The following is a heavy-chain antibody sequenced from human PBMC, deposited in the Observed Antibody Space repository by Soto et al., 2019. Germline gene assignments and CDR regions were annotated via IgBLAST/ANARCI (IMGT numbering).Heavy chain of an antibody. CDR2: IHGGNGNT. Sequence: ASVKVSCKASGYTFSSFAIHWVRQAPRQGLEWLAWIHGGNGNTKYSQKFQGRVTVSRDTSTSTAYLELSSLGSEDTAVYYCATNVGYRRSVGFWGRG. CDR3: ATNVGYRRSVGF. CDR1: GYTFSSFA. D-gene: IGHD2-8*01. V-gene: IGHV1-3*01. J-gene: IGHJ2*01.